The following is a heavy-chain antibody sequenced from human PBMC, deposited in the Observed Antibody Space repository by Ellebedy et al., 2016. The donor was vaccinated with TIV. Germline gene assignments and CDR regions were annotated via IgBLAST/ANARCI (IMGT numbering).Heavy chain of an antibody. CDR3: AKSVDTAMGSVFNY. V-gene: IGHV3-21*04. CDR2: ISSSSSYI. D-gene: IGHD5-18*01. CDR1: GVSFSSYG. J-gene: IGHJ4*02. Sequence: GESLKISCAASGVSFSSYGMHWVRQAPGKGLEWVSSISSSSSYIYYADSVKGRFTISRDNAKNSLYLQMNSLRAEDTALYYCAKSVDTAMGSVFNYWGQGTLVTVSS.